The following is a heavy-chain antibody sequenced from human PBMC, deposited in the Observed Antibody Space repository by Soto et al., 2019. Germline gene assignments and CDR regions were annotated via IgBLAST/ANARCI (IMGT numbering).Heavy chain of an antibody. CDR1: GYTFTSYY. CDR3: ARRVPAAGPPPRGDNWFDP. CDR2: INPSGGST. V-gene: IGHV1-46*01. J-gene: IGHJ5*02. D-gene: IGHD6-13*01. Sequence: QVQLVQSGAEVKKPGASVKVSYKASGYTFTSYYMHWVRQAPGQGLEWMGIINPSGGSTSYAQKFQGRVTMTRDTSTSTVYMELSSLRSEDTAVYYCARRVPAAGPPPRGDNWFDPWGQGTLVTVSS.